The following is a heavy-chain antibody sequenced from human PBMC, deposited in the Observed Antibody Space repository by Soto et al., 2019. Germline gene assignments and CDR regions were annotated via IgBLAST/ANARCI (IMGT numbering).Heavy chain of an antibody. CDR3: ARDQQTYYDFWSGFRNYYYYGMDV. CDR1: GFTFSSYG. D-gene: IGHD3-3*01. V-gene: IGHV3-33*01. CDR2: IWYDGSNK. J-gene: IGHJ6*02. Sequence: QVQLVESGGGVVQPGRSPRLSCAASGFTFSSYGMHWVRQAPGKGLEWVAVIWYDGSNKYYADSVKGRFTISRDNSKNTLYLQMNSLRAEDTAVYYCARDQQTYYDFWSGFRNYYYYGMDVWGQGTTVTVSS.